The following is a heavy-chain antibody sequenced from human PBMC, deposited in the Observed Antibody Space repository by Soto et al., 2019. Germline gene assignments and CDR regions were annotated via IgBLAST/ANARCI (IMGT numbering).Heavy chain of an antibody. Sequence: QITLEESGPTLVKPTQTLTLTCSFSGFSLGDFGEGVGWVRQPPGEALEWLALIYWNDDERYNPSLESRLTISKDTSKNQVVRTMTNMDPLDTATYHGAHERGCCGSRGTGGQGTLVTVSS. CDR3: AHERGCCGSRGT. CDR2: IYWNDDE. CDR1: GFSLGDFGEG. V-gene: IGHV2-5*01. D-gene: IGHD2-21*01. J-gene: IGHJ4*02.